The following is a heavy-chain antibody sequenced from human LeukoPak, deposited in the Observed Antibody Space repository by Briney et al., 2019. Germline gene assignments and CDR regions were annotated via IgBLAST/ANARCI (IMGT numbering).Heavy chain of an antibody. V-gene: IGHV4-59*01. J-gene: IGHJ6*03. Sequence: PSETLSLTCTVSGGSISSYHWSWIRQPPGKGLEWIGYIYYSGSTNYNPSFKSRVTISVDTSKNQFSLKLSSVTAADTAVYYCARGLSGYSYGYNMDVWGKGTTVTVSS. CDR3: ARGLSGYSYGYNMDV. CDR2: IYYSGST. CDR1: GGSISSYH. D-gene: IGHD5-18*01.